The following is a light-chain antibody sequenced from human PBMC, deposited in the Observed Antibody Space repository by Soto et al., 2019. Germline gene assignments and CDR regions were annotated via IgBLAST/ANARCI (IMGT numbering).Light chain of an antibody. J-gene: IGKJ5*01. CDR2: GAS. Sequence: EIVMTQSPATLSVSPGERATLSCRASQSGSSNLAWYQQQPSQAPRLLIYGASSRATGIPDKFSGSGSGTDFTLTISRLEPEDFAVYYCQQYGSSPITFGQGTRLEI. CDR3: QQYGSSPIT. CDR1: QSGSSN. V-gene: IGKV3-20*01.